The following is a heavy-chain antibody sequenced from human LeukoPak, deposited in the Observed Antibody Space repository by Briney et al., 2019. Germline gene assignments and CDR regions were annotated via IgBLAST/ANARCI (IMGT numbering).Heavy chain of an antibody. V-gene: IGHV3-11*01. Sequence: PGGSLRLSCAASGFTFSDYYMSRIRQAPGKGLEWVSYISSSGSTIYYADSVKGRFTISRDNAKNSLYLQMNSLRAEDTAVYYCARPPSDSSGYPFDYWGQGTLVTVSS. CDR1: GFTFSDYY. CDR2: ISSSGSTI. D-gene: IGHD3-22*01. CDR3: ARPPSDSSGYPFDY. J-gene: IGHJ4*02.